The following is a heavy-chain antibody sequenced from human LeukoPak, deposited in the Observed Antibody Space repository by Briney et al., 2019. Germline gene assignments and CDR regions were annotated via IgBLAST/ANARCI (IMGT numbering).Heavy chain of an antibody. V-gene: IGHV3-48*03. D-gene: IGHD6-13*01. J-gene: IGHJ4*02. CDR1: GFTFSDFG. CDR3: ARDGQQLVGGAFDY. CDR2: ISGYGGAT. Sequence: GGSLRLSCAASGFTFSDFGMNWVRQAPGKGLEWISFISGYGGATYYADSVRGRFTVSRDNAQNSLFLEMNSLRGEDTAVYYCARDGQQLVGGAFDYWGQGTLVTVAS.